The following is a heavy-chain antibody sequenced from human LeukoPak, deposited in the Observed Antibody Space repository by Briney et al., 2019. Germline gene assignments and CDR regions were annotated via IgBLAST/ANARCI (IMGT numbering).Heavy chain of an antibody. CDR2: TNPNSGGT. CDR1: GYTFTGYY. V-gene: IGHV1-2*06. CDR3: ARSITMVRGVIAAIDY. J-gene: IGHJ4*02. Sequence: GASVKVSCKASGYTFTGYYMHWVRQAPGQGLEWMGRTNPNSGGTNYAQKFQGRVTMTRDTSISTAYMELSRLRSDDTAVYYCARSITMVRGVIAAIDYWGQGTLVTVSS. D-gene: IGHD3-10*01.